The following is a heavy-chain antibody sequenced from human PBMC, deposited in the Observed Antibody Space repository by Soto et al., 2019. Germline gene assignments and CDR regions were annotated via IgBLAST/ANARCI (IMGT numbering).Heavy chain of an antibody. CDR2: IKEDGSER. V-gene: IGHV3-7*01. CDR1: GFTFSNYW. D-gene: IGHD2-21*01. CDR3: ASARHIGP. Sequence: LRLSCAASGFTFSNYWMSWVRQAPGKGLEWVANIKEDGSERNYVDSVKGRFTISRDNAENSLYLQMNSLRAEDTAVYYCASARHIGPWGQGTLVTASS. J-gene: IGHJ5*02.